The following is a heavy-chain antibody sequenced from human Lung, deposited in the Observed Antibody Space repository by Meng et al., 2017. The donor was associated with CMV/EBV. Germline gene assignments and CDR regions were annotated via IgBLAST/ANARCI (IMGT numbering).Heavy chain of an antibody. J-gene: IGHJ4*02. D-gene: IGHD2-21*02. CDR2: ICHSGST. CDR1: SNHV. CDR3: ARIESRRILKYCGSDCSTTDY. V-gene: IGHV4-4*02. Sequence: SNHVRTWFRQVLGNGLEWSGQICHSGSTEYKPSLEIRMAISVDKLKNQFSLKLGSLTAADTAVYDCARIESRRILKYCGSDCSTTDYWGQGTLVTVSS.